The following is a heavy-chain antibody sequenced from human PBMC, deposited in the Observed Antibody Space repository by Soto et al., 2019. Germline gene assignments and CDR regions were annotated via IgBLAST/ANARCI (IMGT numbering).Heavy chain of an antibody. J-gene: IGHJ5*02. V-gene: IGHV1-69*13. Sequence: RASVKVSCKASGGTFSSYAISWVRQAPGQGLEWMGGIIPIFGTANYAQKFQGRVTITADESTSTAYMELSSLRSEDTAVYYCANTYYYDSSGYYYSANWFDPWGQGTLVTVSS. D-gene: IGHD3-22*01. CDR3: ANTYYYDSSGYYYSANWFDP. CDR1: GGTFSSYA. CDR2: IIPIFGTA.